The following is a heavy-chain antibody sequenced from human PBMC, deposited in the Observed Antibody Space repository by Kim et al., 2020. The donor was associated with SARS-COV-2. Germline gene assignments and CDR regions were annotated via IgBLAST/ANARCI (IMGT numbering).Heavy chain of an antibody. CDR1: GFTFNNHA. CDR3: VKSFAVAGNY. Sequence: GGSLRLSCAASGFTFNNHAMGWVRQAPGKGLEWVSVISRSGGETYYGDAVKGRFTISRDNSKSTLYLQMNSLRADDTAKYYCVKSFAVAGNYWGQGTQVT. J-gene: IGHJ4*02. D-gene: IGHD6-19*01. V-gene: IGHV3-23*01. CDR2: ISRSGGET.